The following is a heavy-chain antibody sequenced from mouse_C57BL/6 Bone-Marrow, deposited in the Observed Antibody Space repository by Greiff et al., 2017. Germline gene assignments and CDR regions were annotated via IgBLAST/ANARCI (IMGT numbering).Heavy chain of an antibody. J-gene: IGHJ2*01. V-gene: IGHV5-6*01. Sequence: EVQLVESGGDLVKPGGSLKLSCAASGFTFRSYGMSWVRQTPDKRLEWVATISSGGSYTYYPDSVKGRFTISRDNSKNTLYLQMSSLKSEDTAMYYCARLDYWGQGTTLTVSS. CDR3: ARLDY. CDR2: ISSGGSYT. CDR1: GFTFRSYG.